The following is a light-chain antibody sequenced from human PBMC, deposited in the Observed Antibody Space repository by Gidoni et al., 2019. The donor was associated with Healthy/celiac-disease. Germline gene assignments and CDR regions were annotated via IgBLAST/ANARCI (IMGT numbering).Light chain of an antibody. Sequence: QSVLTQPPSASGTPGQRVTIPCSGSSSHIGSTTVNWYQQLPGTAPKLLIYSNNQRPSGVPGRFSGSKSGTSASLAISGLQSEDEADYYCAAWDDSLNGVVFGGGTKLTVL. J-gene: IGLJ2*01. V-gene: IGLV1-44*01. CDR1: SSHIGSTT. CDR2: SNN. CDR3: AAWDDSLNGVV.